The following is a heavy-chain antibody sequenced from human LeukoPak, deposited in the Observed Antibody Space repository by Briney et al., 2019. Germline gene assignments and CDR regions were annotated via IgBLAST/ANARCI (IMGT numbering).Heavy chain of an antibody. V-gene: IGHV4-4*07. CDR3: ARDIGYCSSTSCYI. CDR1: GGSISSYY. CDR2: IYTSGST. D-gene: IGHD2-2*02. Sequence: SETLSLTCTVSGGSISSYYWSWIRQPAGKGLEWIGRIYTSGSTNYNPSLKSRVTMSVDTSKNQFSPKLSSVTAADTAAYYCARDIGYCSSTSCYIWGQGTLVTVSS. J-gene: IGHJ4*02.